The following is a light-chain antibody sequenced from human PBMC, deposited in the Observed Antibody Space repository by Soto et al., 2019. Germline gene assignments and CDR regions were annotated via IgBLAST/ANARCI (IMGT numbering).Light chain of an antibody. Sequence: QSVLTQPASVSGSPGQSITTSCTGTSSDVGGYNYVSWYQQHPGKAPQLMIYEVSNRPSGVSNRLSASKSGNTASLTVSGLQAADEADYFCKSYAGSNTYVFGRGTKVTV. CDR3: KSYAGSNTYV. CDR2: EVS. V-gene: IGLV2-14*01. J-gene: IGLJ1*01. CDR1: SSDVGGYNY.